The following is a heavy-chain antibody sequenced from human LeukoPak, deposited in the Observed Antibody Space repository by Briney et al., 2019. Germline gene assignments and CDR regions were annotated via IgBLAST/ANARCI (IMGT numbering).Heavy chain of an antibody. Sequence: SETLSLTCAVYGGSFSGYYWSWIRQPPGKGLEWIGEINHSGSTNYNPSLKSRVTISVDTSKNQFSLKLSSVTATDTAVYYCARLPYYYDSSGYYYFSFDYWGQGTLVTVSS. CDR2: INHSGST. CDR1: GGSFSGYY. V-gene: IGHV4-34*01. CDR3: ARLPYYYDSSGYYYFSFDY. D-gene: IGHD3-22*01. J-gene: IGHJ4*02.